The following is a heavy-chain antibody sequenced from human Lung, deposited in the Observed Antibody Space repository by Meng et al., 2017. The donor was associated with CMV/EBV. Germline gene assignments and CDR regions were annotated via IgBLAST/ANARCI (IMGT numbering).Heavy chain of an antibody. CDR1: GFTFSRHA. V-gene: IGHV3-30-3*01. J-gene: IGHJ5*02. CDR3: ARDSDSGSYWGDNWFDP. CDR2: ISYGGSGK. Sequence: GGSXRLXCAASGFTFSRHAMHWVRQAPGKGLEWVAVISYGGSGKYYADSVRGRFTISTDESKNTLYLQINSLRPEDTAVYYCARDSDSGSYWGDNWFDPXGQAXLVTVSS. D-gene: IGHD1-26*01.